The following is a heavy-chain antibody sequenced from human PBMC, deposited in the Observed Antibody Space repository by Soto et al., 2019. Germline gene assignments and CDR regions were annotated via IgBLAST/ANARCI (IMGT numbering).Heavy chain of an antibody. J-gene: IGHJ4*01. D-gene: IGHD3-9*01. CDR3: AKTATYFDDFHNTGYSSEGY. V-gene: IGHV3-30*18. CDR2: MSYDGSKK. Sequence: PGGSLRLSCKVSGFPFSDFGFHWVRQAPGKGLEWVAIMSYDGSKKLYADSVKGRFTMSRDNSRNTLYLEMNSLGTEDTAVYYCAKTATYFDDFHNTGYSSEGYWGRGTLVTVSS. CDR1: GFPFSDFG.